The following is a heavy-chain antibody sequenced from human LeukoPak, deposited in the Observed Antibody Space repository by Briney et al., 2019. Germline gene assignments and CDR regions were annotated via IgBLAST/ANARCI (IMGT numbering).Heavy chain of an antibody. CDR1: GGTFIIYT. D-gene: IGHD5-12*01. J-gene: IGHJ4*02. Sequence: SVTVSCKASGGTFIIYTISWVRHAPGQGLEWMGRIIPILGVANYAQKFQGRVTITADKSTSTAYMELSSLRSEDTAVYYCARENGYSGYDWVFDYWGQGTLVTVSS. CDR3: ARENGYSGYDWVFDY. V-gene: IGHV1-69*04. CDR2: IIPILGVA.